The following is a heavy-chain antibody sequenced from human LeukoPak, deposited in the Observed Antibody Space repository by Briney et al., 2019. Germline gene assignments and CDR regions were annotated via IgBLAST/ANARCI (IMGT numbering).Heavy chain of an antibody. D-gene: IGHD3-22*01. CDR1: GYSFTSFG. Sequence: ASVKVSCKASGYSFTSFGISWVRQAPGQGLEWMGWISAYNGNTNYAQKFQGRVTITADESTSTAYMELSSLRSEDTAVYYCASSRFGGYMESYWFDPWGQGTLVTVSS. CDR2: ISAYNGNT. CDR3: ASSRFGGYMESYWFDP. J-gene: IGHJ5*02. V-gene: IGHV1-18*01.